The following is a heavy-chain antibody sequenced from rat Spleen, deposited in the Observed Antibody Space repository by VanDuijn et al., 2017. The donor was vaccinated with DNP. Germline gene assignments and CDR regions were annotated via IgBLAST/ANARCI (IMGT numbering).Heavy chain of an antibody. V-gene: IGHV5-22*01. D-gene: IGHD1-11*01. CDR2: LTYDGGNT. CDR3: TRHGTTISTDYFDY. CDR1: GFSFRDYD. J-gene: IGHJ2*01. Sequence: EVQLVESGGDLVQPGRSLRLSCVASGFSFRDYDMAWVRQAPTKGLEWVAYLTYDGGNTYYRDSVKGRFTISRDNAKSTLYLHMNSLRSEDMATYYCTRHGTTISTDYFDYWGQGVMVTVSS.